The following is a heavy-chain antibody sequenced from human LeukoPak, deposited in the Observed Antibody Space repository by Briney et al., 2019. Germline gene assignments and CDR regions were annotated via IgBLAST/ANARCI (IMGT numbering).Heavy chain of an antibody. CDR3: HRVGEQPLIRAAIDV. J-gene: IGHJ3*01. CDR2: IKSYGSEK. Sequence: IKSYGSEKDYVHSVKGRLTISRDNDKNLLYMQMNRLREEDTAVYSCHRVGEQPLIRAAIDVWGQGTMVTVSS. V-gene: IGHV3-7*04. D-gene: IGHD1-26*01.